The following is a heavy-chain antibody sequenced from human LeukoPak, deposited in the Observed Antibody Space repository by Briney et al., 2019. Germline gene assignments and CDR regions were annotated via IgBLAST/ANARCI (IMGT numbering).Heavy chain of an antibody. CDR3: AKIGIMATITFDY. J-gene: IGHJ4*02. Sequence: GGSLRLSCAASGFTISSYGMHWVRQAPGKGPEWVAFIRYDGSNKYYADSVKGRFTISRDNSKNTLYLQMNSLRAEDTAVYYCAKIGIMATITFDYWGQGTLVTVSS. D-gene: IGHD5-24*01. V-gene: IGHV3-30*02. CDR2: IRYDGSNK. CDR1: GFTISSYG.